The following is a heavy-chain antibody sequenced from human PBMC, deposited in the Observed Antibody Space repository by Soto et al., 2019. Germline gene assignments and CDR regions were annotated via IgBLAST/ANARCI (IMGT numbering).Heavy chain of an antibody. J-gene: IGHJ5*01. D-gene: IGHD3-22*01. CDR1: GGSFSGHS. CDR3: STRAYDTNGYYRFDP. CDR2: INHSGRV. Sequence: SETLSLTCAVYGGSFSGHSWTWIRQCTGKGLEWIGDINHSGRVNYSPSLKSRVTISLDTSKNQFYLTLSAVTAAATAMYYCSTRAYDTNGYYRFDPWGQGTLVTVSS. V-gene: IGHV4-34*01.